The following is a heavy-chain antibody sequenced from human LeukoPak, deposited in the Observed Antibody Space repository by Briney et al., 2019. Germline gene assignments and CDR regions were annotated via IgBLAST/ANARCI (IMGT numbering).Heavy chain of an antibody. CDR1: GFTFSNEN. CDR3: AKGPSSGYYYDSSGYSYYFDY. CDR2: ISGSGGST. D-gene: IGHD3-22*01. Sequence: GGSLRLSCAASGFTFSNENMNWVRQAPGKGLEWVSAISGSGGSTYYADSVKGRFTISRDNSKNTLYLQMNSLRAEDTAVYYCAKGPSSGYYYDSSGYSYYFDYWGQGTLVTVSS. J-gene: IGHJ4*02. V-gene: IGHV3-23*01.